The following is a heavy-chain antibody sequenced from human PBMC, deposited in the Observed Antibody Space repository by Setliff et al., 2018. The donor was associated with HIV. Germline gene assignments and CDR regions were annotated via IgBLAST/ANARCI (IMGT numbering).Heavy chain of an antibody. Sequence: PGGSLRLSCAASGFTVSSNYMSWVRQAPGKGLEWVSVIYSGGSTYYADSVKGRFTISRENSKNTLYLQMNSLRPEDTAVYYCARVSSTYWYSIFRNYYYHMDVWGKGTTVTVSS. CDR3: ARVSSTYWYSIFRNYYYHMDV. CDR2: IYSGGST. J-gene: IGHJ6*03. CDR1: GFTVSSNY. V-gene: IGHV3-53*05. D-gene: IGHD2-8*02.